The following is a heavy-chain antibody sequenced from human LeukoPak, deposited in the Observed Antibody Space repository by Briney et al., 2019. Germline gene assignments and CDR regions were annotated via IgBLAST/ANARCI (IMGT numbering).Heavy chain of an antibody. D-gene: IGHD3-22*01. Sequence: GGSLRLSCAASGFTFSSYAMSWVRQAPGKGLEWVSAISGSGGSTYYADSVKGRFTISRDNSKNTLYLQMNSLRAEDTAVYYCAKDRDSYYYDSSGPTFDYWGQGTLVTVSS. CDR2: ISGSGGST. CDR3: AKDRDSYYYDSSGPTFDY. CDR1: GFTFSSYA. V-gene: IGHV3-23*01. J-gene: IGHJ4*02.